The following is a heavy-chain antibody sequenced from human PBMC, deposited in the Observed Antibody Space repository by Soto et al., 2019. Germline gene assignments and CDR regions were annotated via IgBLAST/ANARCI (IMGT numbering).Heavy chain of an antibody. CDR2: ISGSSTTI. CDR1: GFTLSSRS. D-gene: IGHD1-1*01. J-gene: IGHJ4*02. Sequence: EVQLVESGGGSVQPGGSLRLSCAASGFTLSSRSMNWVRQAPGKGLEWVAYISGSSTTIYYADSVKGRFTISRDNAKKAVYLQMNSLRDEDTDVYSCARGELDRSIDYWGQGTLGTVSS. CDR3: ARGELDRSIDY. V-gene: IGHV3-48*02.